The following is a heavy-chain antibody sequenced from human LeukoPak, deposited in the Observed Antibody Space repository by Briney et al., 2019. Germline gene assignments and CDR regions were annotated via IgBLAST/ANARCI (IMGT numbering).Heavy chain of an antibody. V-gene: IGHV4-34*01. Sequence: SETLSLTCAVYGGSFGGYYWSWIRQPPGKGLEWIGSIYHSGSTYYNPSLKSRVTISVDTSKNQFSLKLSSVTAADTAVYYCARVRWEQRPIQYYFDYWGQGTLVTVSS. CDR2: IYHSGST. CDR1: GGSFGGYY. J-gene: IGHJ4*02. CDR3: ARVRWEQRPIQYYFDY. D-gene: IGHD1-26*01.